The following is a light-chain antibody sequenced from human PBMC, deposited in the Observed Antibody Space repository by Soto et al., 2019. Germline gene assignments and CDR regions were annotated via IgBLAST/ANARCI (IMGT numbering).Light chain of an antibody. Sequence: QSVLTQPASVSGSPGQSFTISCTATTSNVGSYNLVSWYQQHPGKAPKLMIYEVTRRPSGISNRFSASKSANTASLTISGLQAEDEADYYCCSYAHNFTWVFGGGTKLTVL. CDR3: CSYAHNFTWV. CDR1: TSNVGSYNL. CDR2: EVT. V-gene: IGLV2-23*02. J-gene: IGLJ3*02.